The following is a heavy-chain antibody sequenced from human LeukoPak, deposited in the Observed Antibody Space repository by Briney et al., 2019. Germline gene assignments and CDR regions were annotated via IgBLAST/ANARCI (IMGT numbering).Heavy chain of an antibody. J-gene: IGHJ4*02. CDR2: IRSKTYGGTG. V-gene: IGHV3-49*03. CDR1: GFTFGDYA. CDR3: ASTPSPHYDYGDYG. D-gene: IGHD4-17*01. Sequence: QPGGSLRLSCTASGFTFGDYAMNWFRQAPGKGLEWVGFIRSKTYGGTGEYAASVKGRFTISRDNAKNSLYLQMNSLRAEDTAVYYCASTPSPHYDYGDYGWGQGTLVTVSS.